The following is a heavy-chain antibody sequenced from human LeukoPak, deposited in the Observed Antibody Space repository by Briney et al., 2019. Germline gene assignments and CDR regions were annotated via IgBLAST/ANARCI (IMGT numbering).Heavy chain of an antibody. D-gene: IGHD5-12*01. V-gene: IGHV3-30*18. Sequence: PGSSLRLSCAASGFTFSSYGMHWVRQAPGKGLEWVAVISYDGSNKYYADSVKGRFTISRDNSKNTLYLQMNILRAEDTAVYYCAKGGRSGYDWVRYYGMDVWGQGTTVTVSS. CDR3: AKGGRSGYDWVRYYGMDV. CDR1: GFTFSSYG. CDR2: ISYDGSNK. J-gene: IGHJ6*02.